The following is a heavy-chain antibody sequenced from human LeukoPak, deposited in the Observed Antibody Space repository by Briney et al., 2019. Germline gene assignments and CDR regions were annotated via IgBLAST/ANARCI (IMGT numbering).Heavy chain of an antibody. CDR3: ARVLTGVRGVVDY. Sequence: GGSLRLSCAASGFTFSSYSMNWVRQAPGKGLEWVSSISSSSSYIYYADSVKGRFTISRDNAKNSLYLQMNSLRAEDTAVYYCARVLTGVRGVVDYWGQGTLVTVSS. J-gene: IGHJ4*02. D-gene: IGHD3-10*01. CDR2: ISSSSSYI. CDR1: GFTFSSYS. V-gene: IGHV3-21*01.